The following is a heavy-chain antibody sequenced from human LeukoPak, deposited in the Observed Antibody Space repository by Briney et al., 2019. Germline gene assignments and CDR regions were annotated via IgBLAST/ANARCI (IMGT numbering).Heavy chain of an antibody. Sequence: SVKVSCKASGSTFSSYALTWVRQAPGQGLEWLGRIIPMMGTASYLDKYKGRISISADESTSTANMELSNLRLEDTAVFYCASRGSSSYYSIDHWGQGPLITVSS. CDR1: GSTFSSYA. V-gene: IGHV1-69*11. J-gene: IGHJ4*02. CDR3: ASRGSSSYYSIDH. CDR2: IIPMMGTA. D-gene: IGHD3-22*01.